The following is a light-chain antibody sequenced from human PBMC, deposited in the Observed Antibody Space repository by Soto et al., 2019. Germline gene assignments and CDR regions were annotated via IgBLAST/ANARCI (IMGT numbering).Light chain of an antibody. CDR3: SSYTSSATRV. Sequence: QSALTQPASVSGSPGQSITISCTGTSSDIGDYNYVSWYQQHPGKAPKLIIYEVSDRPSGVSNRFSGSKSGNTASLTISGLQADDEADYYCSSYTSSATRVFGGGTKVTVL. CDR1: SSDIGDYNY. CDR2: EVS. J-gene: IGLJ3*02. V-gene: IGLV2-14*01.